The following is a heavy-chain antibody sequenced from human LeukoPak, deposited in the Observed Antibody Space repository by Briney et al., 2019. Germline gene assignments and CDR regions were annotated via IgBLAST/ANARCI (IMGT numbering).Heavy chain of an antibody. CDR1: GFTVSSNY. V-gene: IGHV3-53*01. Sequence: GGSLRLSCAASGFTVSSNYMSWVRQAPGKGLEWVSVIYSGGSTYYADSEKGRFTISRDNSKNTLYLQMNSLRAEDTAVYYCARERGSTSWGAFDIWGQGTMVTVSS. D-gene: IGHD2-2*01. CDR2: IYSGGST. J-gene: IGHJ3*02. CDR3: ARERGSTSWGAFDI.